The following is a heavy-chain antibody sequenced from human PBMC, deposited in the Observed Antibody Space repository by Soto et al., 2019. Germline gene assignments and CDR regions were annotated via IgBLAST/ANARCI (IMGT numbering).Heavy chain of an antibody. CDR1: GFIVSSYA. CDR3: VKDRYVDY. CDR2: ISSEGAST. V-gene: IGHV3-64D*06. Sequence: PRGSLRLACSVPGFIVSSYAMHWVRQAPGKGLEYVASISSEGASTYYADSVKGRFIISRDNSKNTLYLQMSSLGAEDTAVYYCVKDRYVDYWGQGILVTVSS. J-gene: IGHJ4*02.